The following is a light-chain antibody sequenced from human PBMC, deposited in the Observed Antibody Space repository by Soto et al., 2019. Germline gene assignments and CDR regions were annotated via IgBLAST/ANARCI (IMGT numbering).Light chain of an antibody. CDR1: QSVSSSY. CDR3: QQYGSSPALT. CDR2: GAS. Sequence: EIVLTQSPGTLSLSPGERATLSCRASQSVSSSYLSWYQQKPGPAPSLLIYGASSRATVIPDRFSGSGSGTDFTLTISRLEPEDFAVYYCQQYGSSPALTFGGGTKVEIK. V-gene: IGKV3-20*01. J-gene: IGKJ4*01.